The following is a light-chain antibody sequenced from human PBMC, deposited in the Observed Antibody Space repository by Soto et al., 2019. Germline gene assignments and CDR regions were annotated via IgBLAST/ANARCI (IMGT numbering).Light chain of an antibody. J-gene: IGKJ4*01. CDR3: QQYRT. CDR2: GAS. CDR1: QSVSSSY. Sequence: EIALTQSPGTLSLSPGERATLSCRASQSVSSSYLAWYQQKPGQAPRLLIYGASSRATGIPDRFSGSGSGTDFTLTISRLEPEDFAVYYCQQYRTFGGGTKVEIK. V-gene: IGKV3-20*01.